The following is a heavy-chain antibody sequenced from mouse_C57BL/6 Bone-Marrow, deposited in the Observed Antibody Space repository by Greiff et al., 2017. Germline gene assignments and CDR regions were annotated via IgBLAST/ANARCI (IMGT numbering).Heavy chain of an antibody. CDR2: IYPRSGNT. V-gene: IGHV1-81*01. Sequence: QVQLLQSGAELARPGASVKLSCKASGYTFTSYGLCWVKPRTGQGLEWIGAIYPRSGNTSYNEKFKGQATLPADKSSSTAYMELRRLTSEYSSVYVCARGDGYYSVIDYWGQGTTLTVSS. D-gene: IGHD2-3*01. CDR1: GYTFTSYG. CDR3: ARGDGYYSVIDY. J-gene: IGHJ2*01.